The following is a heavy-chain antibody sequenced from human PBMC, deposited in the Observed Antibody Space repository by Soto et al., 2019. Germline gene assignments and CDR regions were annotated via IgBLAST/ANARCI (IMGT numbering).Heavy chain of an antibody. CDR1: GGAISGYY. J-gene: IGHJ5*01. CDR3: ARGQRFSDSFDP. CDR2: IYSSGGT. D-gene: IGHD3-3*01. V-gene: IGHV4-4*07. Sequence: KPSETLSLTCTVSGGAISGYYWTWIRQSAGKGLEWIGRIYSSGGTKYNPSLKSRVTMSLDTSTNQFSLRLSSVTAADTAVYYCARGQRFSDSFDPWGQGTLVTVSS.